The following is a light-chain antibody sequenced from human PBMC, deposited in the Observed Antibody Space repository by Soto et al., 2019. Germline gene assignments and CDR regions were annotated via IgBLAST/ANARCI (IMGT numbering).Light chain of an antibody. CDR1: SSTIGANY. J-gene: IGLJ2*01. V-gene: IGLV1-51*01. CDR3: GTWDSNLNNGVV. CDR2: DNH. Sequence: QSVLTQPPSVSAAPGQRVTIFCSGSSSTIGANYVSWYQQFPGTAPILLIYDNHHRPSGIPDRFSGSKSGTSAILVITGLQTGDEADYYCGTWDSNLNNGVVFGGGTKLTVL.